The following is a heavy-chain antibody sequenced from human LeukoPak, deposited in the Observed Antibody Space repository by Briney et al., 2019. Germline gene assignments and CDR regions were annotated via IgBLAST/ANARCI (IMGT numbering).Heavy chain of an antibody. Sequence: GGSLRLSCAASGFSFSTYGIHWVRQPPGKGLEWVAFIRFDGSKEYYADSVKGRLTISRNNSKNTVFILMNSLRAEDTAVYYCAETVTSAFDIWGQGTMVTVSS. CDR2: IRFDGSKE. D-gene: IGHD4-17*01. V-gene: IGHV3-30*02. J-gene: IGHJ3*02. CDR3: AETVTSAFDI. CDR1: GFSFSTYG.